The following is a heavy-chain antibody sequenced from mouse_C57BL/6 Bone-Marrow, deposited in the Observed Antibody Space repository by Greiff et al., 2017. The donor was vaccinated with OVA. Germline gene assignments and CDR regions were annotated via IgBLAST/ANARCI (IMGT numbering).Heavy chain of an antibody. Sequence: VQLQESGPGLVQPSQSLSITCTVSGFSLTSYGVHWVRQSPGKGLEWLGVIWRGGSTDYNAAFMSRLSITKDNSKSQVFFKMNSLQADDTAIYYCAKIPLITTVEFAYWGQGTLVTVSA. J-gene: IGHJ3*01. V-gene: IGHV2-5*01. CDR3: AKIPLITTVEFAY. D-gene: IGHD1-1*01. CDR2: IWRGGST. CDR1: GFSLTSYG.